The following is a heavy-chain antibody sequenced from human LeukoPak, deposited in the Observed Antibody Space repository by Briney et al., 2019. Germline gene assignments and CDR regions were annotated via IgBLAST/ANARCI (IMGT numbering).Heavy chain of an antibody. V-gene: IGHV1-46*01. J-gene: IGHJ4*02. CDR1: GYTFISHY. D-gene: IGHD5-24*01. CDR3: ARVVRDGYKTYYFDY. Sequence: ASVKVSCKASGYTFISHYIHWVRQAPGQGLEWMGIINPSGPYTRYAENFQGRVTMTRDTSISTAYMELSRLRSDDTAVYYCARVVRDGYKTYYFDYWGQGTLVTVSS. CDR2: INPSGPYT.